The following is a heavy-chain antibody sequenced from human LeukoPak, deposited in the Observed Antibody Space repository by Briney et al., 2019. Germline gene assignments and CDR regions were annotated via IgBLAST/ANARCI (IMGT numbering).Heavy chain of an antibody. Sequence: GGSLTLSCASTGFTFSNACMSEVRQAPGKGLEWVGLIRDKPDGGTTDYAAPVKGRFTISRDDSKSMLYLQMNSLKTEDTAVYYCTKDNAPEMDFWGQGTTVTVSS. V-gene: IGHV3-15*01. CDR3: TKDNAPEMDF. J-gene: IGHJ6*02. CDR2: IRDKPDGGTT. D-gene: IGHD2-2*01. CDR1: GFTFSNAC.